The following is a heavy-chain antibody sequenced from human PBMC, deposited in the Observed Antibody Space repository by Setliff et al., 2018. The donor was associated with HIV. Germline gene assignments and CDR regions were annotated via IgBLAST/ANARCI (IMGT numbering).Heavy chain of an antibody. V-gene: IGHV3-23*01. J-gene: IGHJ3*02. CDR1: GFTFSSSA. D-gene: IGHD2-15*01. Sequence: PGESLKISCVGSGFTFSSSAMNWVRQAPGKGLEWVSTISGSGGTTYYADSVKGRFTISRDNAKNSLYLQMNSLRAEDTAMYYCVKKSPYCNIGRCPPDAFDNWGQGTMVTVSS. CDR2: ISGSGGTT. CDR3: VKKSPYCNIGRCPPDAFDN.